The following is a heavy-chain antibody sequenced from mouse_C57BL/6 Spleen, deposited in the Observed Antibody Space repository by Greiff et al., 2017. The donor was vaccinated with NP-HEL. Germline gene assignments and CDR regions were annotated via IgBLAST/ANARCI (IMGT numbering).Heavy chain of an antibody. CDR3: ARRDSNPSYDGYYNYFDY. D-gene: IGHD2-3*01. Sequence: QVQLQQPGAELVKPGASVKLSCKASGYTFTSYWMHWVKQRPGQGLEWIGMIHPNSGSTNYNEKFKSKATLTVDKSSSTAYMQLSSLTSEDSAVYYCARRDSNPSYDGYYNYFDYWGQGTTLTVSS. J-gene: IGHJ2*01. V-gene: IGHV1-64*01. CDR1: GYTFTSYW. CDR2: IHPNSGST.